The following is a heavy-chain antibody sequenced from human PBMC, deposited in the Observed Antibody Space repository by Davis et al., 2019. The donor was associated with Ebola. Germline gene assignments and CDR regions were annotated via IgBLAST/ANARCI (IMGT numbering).Heavy chain of an antibody. CDR3: ASLRRTITGMDDAFDI. J-gene: IGHJ3*02. CDR2: IYPGDSDT. V-gene: IGHV5-51*01. D-gene: IGHD2-8*02. Sequence: GESLKISCKGSGYSFTSYWIGWVRQMPGRGLEWMGIIYPGDSDTRYSPSFRGQVTISADKSIKTAFLQWGSLKASDTALYYCASLRRTITGMDDAFDIWGQGTMVTVSS. CDR1: GYSFTSYW.